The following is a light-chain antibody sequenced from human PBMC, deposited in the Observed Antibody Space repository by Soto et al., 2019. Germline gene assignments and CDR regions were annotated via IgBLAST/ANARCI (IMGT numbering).Light chain of an antibody. J-gene: IGLJ1*01. CDR2: EVS. CDR3: SSYTDSSNYV. V-gene: IGLV2-14*01. CDR1: SSDVGGYNY. Sequence: QSALTQPASVSGSPGQSITISCTGTSSDVGGYNYVSWYQQHPGKAPKLMIYEVSYRPSGVSNRFSGSRSGNTASLTISGLQAEDEADYYCSSYTDSSNYVFGTGTKLTVL.